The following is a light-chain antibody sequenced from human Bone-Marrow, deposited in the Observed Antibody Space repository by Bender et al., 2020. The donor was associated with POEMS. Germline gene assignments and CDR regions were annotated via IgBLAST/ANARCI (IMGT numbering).Light chain of an antibody. CDR2: QDV. V-gene: IGLV3-1*01. J-gene: IGLJ3*02. CDR3: QAWDSSAAV. CDR1: KLGDKF. Sequence: SYELTQPPSVSVSPGQTASITCSGQKLGDKFASWYQLTPGQSPLLVIYQDVKRPSGIPERFSGSNSGNTATLTISGTQAMDEADYYCQAWDSSAAVFGGGTKLTVL.